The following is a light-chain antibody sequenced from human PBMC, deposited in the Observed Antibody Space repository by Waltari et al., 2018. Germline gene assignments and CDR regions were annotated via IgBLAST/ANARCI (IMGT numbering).Light chain of an antibody. J-gene: IGLJ2*01. V-gene: IGLV3-27*01. CDR3: YSVDDNKRV. CDR1: VLAKRY. CDR2: KDS. Sequence: SYELTQPSSVSVSPGQTARITCSGDVLAKRYTRWFQQKPGQAPVLVICKDSERPSGIPERFSGSSSGTTVTLTISGAQVEDEADYYCYSVDDNKRVFGGGTKLTVL.